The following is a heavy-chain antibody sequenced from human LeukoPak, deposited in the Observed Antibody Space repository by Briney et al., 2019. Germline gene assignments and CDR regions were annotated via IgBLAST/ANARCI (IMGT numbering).Heavy chain of an antibody. J-gene: IGHJ3*02. CDR3: AKGASARIVVVVAATYDAFDI. CDR2: ISYDGSNK. D-gene: IGHD2-15*01. CDR1: GFTFSSYA. V-gene: IGHV3-30-3*01. Sequence: GGSLRLSCAASGFTFSSYAMHWVRQAPGKGLEWVAVISYDGSNKYYADSVKGRFTISRDNSKNTLYLQMNSLRAEDTAVYYCAKGASARIVVVVAATYDAFDIWGQGTMVTVSS.